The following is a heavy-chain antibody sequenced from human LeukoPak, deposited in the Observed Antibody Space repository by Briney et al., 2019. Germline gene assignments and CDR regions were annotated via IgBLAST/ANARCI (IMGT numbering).Heavy chain of an antibody. CDR2: ISSSSSYI. D-gene: IGHD6-13*01. CDR3: ARESSLIAAAGNYYYYYMDV. CDR1: GFTFSSYS. V-gene: IGHV3-21*01. J-gene: IGHJ6*03. Sequence: PGGSLRLSCAASGFTFSSYSMNWVRQAPGKGLEWVSSISSSSSYIYYADSVKGRFTISRDNSKNTLYLQMNSLRAEDTAVYYCARESSLIAAAGNYYYYYMDVWGKGTTVTVSS.